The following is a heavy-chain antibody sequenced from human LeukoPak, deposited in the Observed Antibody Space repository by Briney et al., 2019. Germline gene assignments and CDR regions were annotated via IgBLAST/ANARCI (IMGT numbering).Heavy chain of an antibody. J-gene: IGHJ6*03. CDR3: AGDQGCYYYMDV. CDR2: IIPIFGTA. D-gene: IGHD6-19*01. V-gene: IGHV1-69*13. CDR1: GGTFSSYA. Sequence: ASVKVSCKASGGTFSSYAISWVRQAPGQGLEWMGGIIPIFGTANYAQKFQGRVTITADESTSTAYMELSSLRSEDTAVYYCAGDQGCYYYMDVWGKGTTVTVSS.